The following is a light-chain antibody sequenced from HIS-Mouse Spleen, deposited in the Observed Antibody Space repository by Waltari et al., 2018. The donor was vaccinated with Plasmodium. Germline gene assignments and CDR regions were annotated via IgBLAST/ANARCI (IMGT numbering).Light chain of an antibody. J-gene: IGKJ1*01. CDR2: AAS. CDR1: QSISSY. V-gene: IGKV1-39*01. CDR3: QQSYSTWT. Sequence: DIQMTPSPSSLSASVGDRVTITCRASQSISSYLNWYQQKPGKAPKLLIYAASSLQSGVPSRFSGSGSGTDFTLTISSLQPEDFATYNCQQSYSTWTFGQGTKVEIK.